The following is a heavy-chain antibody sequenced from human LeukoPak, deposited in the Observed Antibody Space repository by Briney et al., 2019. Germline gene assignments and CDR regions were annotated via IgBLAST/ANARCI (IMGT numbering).Heavy chain of an antibody. CDR1: GGSFSGYY. CDR2: INHSGST. CDR3: ASYGSGSYRFDP. Sequence: PSETLSLTCAVYGGSFSGYYWSWIRQPPGKGLEWIGEINHSGSTNYNPSLKSRVTISVDTSKNQFSLELSSVTAADTAVYYCASYGSGSYRFDPWGQGTLVTVSS. J-gene: IGHJ5*02. V-gene: IGHV4-34*01. D-gene: IGHD3-10*01.